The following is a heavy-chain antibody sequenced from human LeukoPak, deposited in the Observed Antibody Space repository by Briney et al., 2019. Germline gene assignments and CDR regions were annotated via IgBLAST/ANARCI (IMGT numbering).Heavy chain of an antibody. Sequence: PSETLSLTCAVYGGSFSGYYWSWIRQPPRKGLEWIGEINHSGSTNYNPSLKSRVTISVDTSKNQFSLNLSSVTAADTAVYYCAGRWPDYYYYMDVWGKGTTVTVSS. V-gene: IGHV4-34*01. D-gene: IGHD6-13*01. CDR2: INHSGST. J-gene: IGHJ6*03. CDR3: AGRWPDYYYYMDV. CDR1: GGSFSGYY.